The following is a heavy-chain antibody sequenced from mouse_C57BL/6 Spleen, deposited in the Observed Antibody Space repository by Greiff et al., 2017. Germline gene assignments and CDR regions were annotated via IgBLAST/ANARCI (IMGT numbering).Heavy chain of an antibody. Sequence: EVMLVESGEGLVKPGGSLKLSCAASGFTFSSYAMSWVRQTPEKRLEWVAYISSGGDYIYYADTVKGRFTISRDNARNTLYLQMSSLKSEDTAMYYCTRDSIPYYYPDYWGQGTTLTVSS. V-gene: IGHV5-9-1*02. CDR2: ISSGGDYI. CDR3: TRDSIPYYYPDY. J-gene: IGHJ2*01. D-gene: IGHD6-5*01. CDR1: GFTFSSYA.